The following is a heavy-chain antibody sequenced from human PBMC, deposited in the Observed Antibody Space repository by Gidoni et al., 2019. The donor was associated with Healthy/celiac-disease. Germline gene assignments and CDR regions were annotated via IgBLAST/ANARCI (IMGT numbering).Heavy chain of an antibody. Sequence: QVQLVQSGAEVTKPGASVKVSCKASGYTFTSYGISWVRQAPGQGLEWMGWISAYNGNTNDAQKLQGRVTMTTETSTSTAYMELRSLRSDDTAVYYCARGMGCSSTSCYFRIPIDPWGQGTLVTVSA. CDR2: ISAYNGNT. J-gene: IGHJ5*02. D-gene: IGHD2-2*01. V-gene: IGHV1-18*04. CDR1: GYTFTSYG. CDR3: ARGMGCSSTSCYFRIPIDP.